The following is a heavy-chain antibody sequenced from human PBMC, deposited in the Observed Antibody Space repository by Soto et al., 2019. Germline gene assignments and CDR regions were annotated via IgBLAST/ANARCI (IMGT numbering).Heavy chain of an antibody. J-gene: IGHJ4*02. D-gene: IGHD2-15*01. CDR1: GFMFNRYA. Sequence: QVQLVESGGRVVQPGRSLRLSCAASGFMFNRYAIHWLRQTPGKGLEWVAVISRDGSVQYYADSVRGRFIISRDMSKDTVYLEMNSLRVQDTGVFSCARSMSGAVPDSFGYWVQGSLVTVSS. CDR3: ARSMSGAVPDSFGY. CDR2: ISRDGSVQ. V-gene: IGHV3-30-3*01.